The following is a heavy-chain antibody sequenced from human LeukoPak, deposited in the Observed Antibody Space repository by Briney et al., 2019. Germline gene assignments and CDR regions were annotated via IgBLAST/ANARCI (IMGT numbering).Heavy chain of an antibody. CDR1: GYTFTGYY. V-gene: IGHV1-2*02. Sequence: ASVKVSCTASGYTFTGYYMHWVRQAPGQGLEWMGWINPNSGGTNYAQKFQGRVTMTRDTSISTAYMELSRLRSDDTAVYYCARAGYDFWSGYSTNFDYWGQGTLVTVSS. D-gene: IGHD3-3*01. J-gene: IGHJ4*02. CDR3: ARAGYDFWSGYSTNFDY. CDR2: INPNSGGT.